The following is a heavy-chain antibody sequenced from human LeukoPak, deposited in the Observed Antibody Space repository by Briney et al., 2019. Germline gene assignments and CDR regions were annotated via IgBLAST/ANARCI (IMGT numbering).Heavy chain of an antibody. J-gene: IGHJ3*02. CDR3: TRAGKGSGSYFAFDI. Sequence: ASVTVSCKASGYTFTSYYMHWVRQAPGQGLEWMGLINPSGGSTSYAQKFQGRVTMTRDMSTSTVYMELSSLTSEDTAVYYCTRAGKGSGSYFAFDIWGQGTMVTVSA. V-gene: IGHV1-46*01. CDR1: GYTFTSYY. D-gene: IGHD3-10*01. CDR2: INPSGGST.